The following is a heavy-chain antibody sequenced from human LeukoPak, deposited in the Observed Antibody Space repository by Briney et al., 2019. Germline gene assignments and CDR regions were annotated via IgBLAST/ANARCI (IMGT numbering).Heavy chain of an antibody. CDR1: SASISSSPYY. Sequence: SETLSLTCTVSSASISSSPYYWGWIRQSPGKGLEWIGSISYSGTTYYNPSLKSRVTISVDTSKNQFSLKLSSVTAADTAVYYCARDSRYCSHGSCQRWGQGTLVTVSS. CDR3: ARDSRYCSHGSCQR. J-gene: IGHJ4*02. D-gene: IGHD2-15*01. V-gene: IGHV4-39*07. CDR2: ISYSGTT.